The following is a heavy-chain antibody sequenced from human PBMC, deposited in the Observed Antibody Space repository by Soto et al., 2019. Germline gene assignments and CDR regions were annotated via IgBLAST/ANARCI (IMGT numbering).Heavy chain of an antibody. J-gene: IGHJ5*02. Sequence: QVQLQESGPGLVKPSQTLSLTCTVSGGSISSGDYYWTWIRQPPGKGLEWIGYIYYSGSTHYNPSLKSRLTISLDTSNNQFSLKLCSVTAADTAVYYCARVEGYYDSSGYNWFDPWGQGTLVTVSS. D-gene: IGHD3-22*01. CDR1: GGSISSGDYY. V-gene: IGHV4-30-4*01. CDR3: ARVEGYYDSSGYNWFDP. CDR2: IYYSGST.